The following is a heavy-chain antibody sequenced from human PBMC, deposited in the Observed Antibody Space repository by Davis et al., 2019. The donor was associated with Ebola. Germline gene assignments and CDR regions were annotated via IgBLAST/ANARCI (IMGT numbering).Heavy chain of an antibody. J-gene: IGHJ3*02. CDR2: INHSGST. CDR3: ASLGSSSWYGAFDI. D-gene: IGHD6-13*01. Sequence: MPSETLSLTCAVYGGSFSGYYWSWIRQPPGKGLEWIGEINHSGSTNYNPSLKSRVTISVDTSKNQFSLKLSSVTAADTAAYYCASLGSSSWYGAFDIWGQGTMVTVSS. CDR1: GGSFSGYY. V-gene: IGHV4-34*01.